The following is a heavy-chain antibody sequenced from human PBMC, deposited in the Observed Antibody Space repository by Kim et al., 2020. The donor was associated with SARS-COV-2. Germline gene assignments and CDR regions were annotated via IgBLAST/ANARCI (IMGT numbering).Heavy chain of an antibody. CDR1: GGSFSGYY. V-gene: IGHV4-34*01. CDR3: ARDTMVRGVTPAPFDY. CDR2: INHSGST. Sequence: SETLSLTCAVYGGSFSGYYWSWIRQPPGKGLEWIGEINHSGSTNYNPSLKSRVTISVDTSKNQFSLKLSSVTAADTAVYYCARDTMVRGVTPAPFDYWGQGTLVTVSS. J-gene: IGHJ4*02. D-gene: IGHD3-10*01.